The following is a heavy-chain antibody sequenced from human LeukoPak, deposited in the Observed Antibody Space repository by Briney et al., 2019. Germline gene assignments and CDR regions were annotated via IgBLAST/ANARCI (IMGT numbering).Heavy chain of an antibody. CDR2: IHTSGST. CDR1: GDSISSYF. Sequence: PSQTLSLTCTVSGDSISSYFWSWIRQPAGKGLEWIGRIHTSGSTTYNPSLNSRVTMSVDTSKTQFSLKLSSVTAADTAVYYCAREPAIFPREKGFDPWGQGTLVTVSS. D-gene: IGHD2-2*02. J-gene: IGHJ5*02. V-gene: IGHV4-4*07. CDR3: AREPAIFPREKGFDP.